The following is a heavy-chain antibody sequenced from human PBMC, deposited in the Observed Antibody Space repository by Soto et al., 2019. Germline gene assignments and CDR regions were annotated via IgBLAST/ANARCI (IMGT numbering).Heavy chain of an antibody. V-gene: IGHV4-39*01. CDR3: ARHDYSNYYYYYMDV. D-gene: IGHD4-4*01. J-gene: IGHJ6*03. CDR2: IYYSGST. CDR1: GGSISSSSYY. Sequence: SETLSLTCTVSGGSISSSSYYWGWIRQPPGKGLEWIGSIYYSGSTYYNPSLKSRVTISVDTSKNQFSLKLSSVTAADTAVYYCARHDYSNYYYYYMDVWGKGTTVTVSS.